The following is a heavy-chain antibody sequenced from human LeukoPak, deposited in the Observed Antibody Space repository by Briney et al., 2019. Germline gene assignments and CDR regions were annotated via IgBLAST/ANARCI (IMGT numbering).Heavy chain of an antibody. D-gene: IGHD3-22*01. V-gene: IGHV4-59*08. Sequence: SETLSLTCTVSGGSISSYYWSWIRQPPGKGLEWIGYIYYSGSTNYNPSLKSRVTISVDTSKNQFSLKLSSVTAADTAVYFCARHPGLLDNCYDSSGYYPPYFDYWGQGTLVTVSS. J-gene: IGHJ4*02. CDR1: GGSISSYY. CDR3: ARHPGLLDNCYDSSGYYPPYFDY. CDR2: IYYSGST.